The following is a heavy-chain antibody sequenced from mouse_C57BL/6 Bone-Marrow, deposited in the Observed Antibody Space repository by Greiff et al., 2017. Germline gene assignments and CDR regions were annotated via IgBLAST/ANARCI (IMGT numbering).Heavy chain of an antibody. CDR3: ARSYCYGSRGWFAY. D-gene: IGHD1-1*01. J-gene: IGHJ3*01. V-gene: IGHV1-64*01. CDR1: GYTFTSYW. Sequence: QVQLQQPGAELVKPGASVKLSCKASGYTFTSYWMHWVKQRPGQGLEWIGMIHPNSGSTNYNEKFKSKATLTVDKSSSTAYMQLSSLTSEDSAVYYCARSYCYGSRGWFAYWGQGTLVTVSA. CDR2: IHPNSGST.